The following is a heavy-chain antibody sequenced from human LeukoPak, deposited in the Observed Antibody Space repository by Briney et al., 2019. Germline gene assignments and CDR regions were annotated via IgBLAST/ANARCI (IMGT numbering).Heavy chain of an antibody. D-gene: IGHD1-26*01. CDR2: IYSGGST. Sequence: PGGSLRLSCAASGFTVRSNYMGWVRQAPGKGLEWVSVIYSGGSTYYADSVKGRFTISRDNSQNTLYLQMNSLRAEDTAVYDCARGASPYYYYGKDVWGQGTTVTVSS. CDR3: ARGASPYYYYGKDV. V-gene: IGHV3-53*01. J-gene: IGHJ6*02. CDR1: GFTVRSNY.